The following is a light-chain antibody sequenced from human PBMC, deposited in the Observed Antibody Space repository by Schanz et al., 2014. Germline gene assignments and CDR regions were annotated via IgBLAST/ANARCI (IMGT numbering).Light chain of an antibody. CDR1: QSVSETY. J-gene: IGKJ4*01. V-gene: IGKV3-11*01. Sequence: VLTQSPGTLSVSPGETATLSCRASQSVSETYVAWYQQKPGQAPRLLIYDASGRATGIPARFSGSGSGTDFTLTISSLEPEDFAVYYCQQRSNWPPLTFGGGTKVEIK. CDR3: QQRSNWPPLT. CDR2: DAS.